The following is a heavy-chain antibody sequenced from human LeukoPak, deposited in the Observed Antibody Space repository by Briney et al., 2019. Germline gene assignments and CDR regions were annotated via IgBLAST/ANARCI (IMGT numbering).Heavy chain of an antibody. V-gene: IGHV1-8*03. CDR1: GYTFTSYD. CDR3: ARGVGLYSSSWDDYYYYMDV. D-gene: IGHD6-13*01. CDR2: MNPNSGNT. J-gene: IGHJ6*03. Sequence: ASVKVSCKASGYTFTSYDINWVRQATGQGLGWMGWMNPNSGNTGYAQKFQGRVTITRNTSISTAYMELSSLRSEDTAVYYCARGVGLYSSSWDDYYYYMDVWGKGTTVTVSS.